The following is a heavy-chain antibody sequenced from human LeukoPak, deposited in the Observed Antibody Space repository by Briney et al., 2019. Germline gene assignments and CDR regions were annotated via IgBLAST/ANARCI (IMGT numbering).Heavy chain of an antibody. CDR1: GGSFSGYY. J-gene: IGHJ3*02. D-gene: IGHD1-26*01. CDR2: INHSGST. V-gene: IGHV4-34*01. CDR3: ARGIVGAPRDGDAFDI. Sequence: PSETLPLTCAVYGGSFSGYYWSWIRQPPGKGLEWIGEINHSGSTNYNPSLKSRVTISVDTSKNQFSLKLSSVTAADTAVYYCARGIVGAPRDGDAFDIWGQGTMVTVSS.